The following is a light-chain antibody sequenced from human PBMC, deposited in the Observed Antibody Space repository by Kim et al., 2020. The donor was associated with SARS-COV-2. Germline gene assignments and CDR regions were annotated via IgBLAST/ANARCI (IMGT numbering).Light chain of an antibody. Sequence: SASGGDRVTLTCQASHDIREYLNCYQQNPGKAPKLLIYDASDLEPGVPSRFSGSGYGTNFSVTISSLQPDDVATYYCQQYNNLLSFGPGTKVDIK. J-gene: IGKJ3*01. CDR1: HDIREY. CDR2: DAS. V-gene: IGKV1-33*01. CDR3: QQYNNLLS.